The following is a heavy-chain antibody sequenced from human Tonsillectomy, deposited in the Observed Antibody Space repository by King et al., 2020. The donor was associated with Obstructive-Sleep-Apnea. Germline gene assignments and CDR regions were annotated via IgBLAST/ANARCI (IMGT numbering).Heavy chain of an antibody. D-gene: IGHD3-22*01. Sequence: VQLVESGGGVVQPGRALRLSCAASGFTFSSYGMHWVRQAPGKGLQWVAVIWYDVSNKYYADSVKGGFPISKDNSKNTLYLQMNSLRAEDTAVYYCARDSSPYYGSSGYYQGPFDYWGQRTLVTVSS. CDR1: GFTFSSYG. V-gene: IGHV3-33*01. CDR3: ARDSSPYYGSSGYYQGPFDY. J-gene: IGHJ4*02. CDR2: IWYDVSNK.